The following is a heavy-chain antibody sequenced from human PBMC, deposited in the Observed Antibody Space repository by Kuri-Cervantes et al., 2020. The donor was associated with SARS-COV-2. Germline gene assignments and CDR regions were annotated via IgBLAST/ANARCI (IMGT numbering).Heavy chain of an antibody. J-gene: IGHJ4*02. CDR2: ISAYNGNT. Sequence: ASVKVSCKASGYTSTSYGISWVRQAPGQGLEWMGWISAYNGNTNYAQKLQGRVTMTTDTSTSTAYMELRSLRSDDTAVYYCARAPTLRYFDWLPHFDYWGQGTLVTVSS. V-gene: IGHV1-18*01. D-gene: IGHD3-9*01. CDR1: GYTSTSYG. CDR3: ARAPTLRYFDWLPHFDY.